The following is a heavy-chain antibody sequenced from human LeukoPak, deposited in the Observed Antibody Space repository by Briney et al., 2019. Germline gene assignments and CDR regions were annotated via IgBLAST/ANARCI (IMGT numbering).Heavy chain of an antibody. D-gene: IGHD3-10*01. J-gene: IGHJ6*02. V-gene: IGHV4-34*01. CDR3: ARSRRVYGSGRRYYYGMDV. CDR1: GGXFSGYY. Sequence: PSETLSLTCAVYGGXFSGYYWSWIRQPPGKGLEWIGEINHSGSTNYNPSLKSRVTISVDTSKNQFSLKLSSVTAADTAVYYCARSRRVYGSGRRYYYGMDVWGQVTTVTVSS. CDR2: INHSGST.